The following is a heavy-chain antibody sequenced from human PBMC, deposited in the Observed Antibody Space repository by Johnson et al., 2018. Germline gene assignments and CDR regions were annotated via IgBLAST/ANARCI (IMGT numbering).Heavy chain of an antibody. Sequence: QVQLVQSGAEVKKPGSSVKVSCKASGDTFSSYAINWVRQAPGQGLEWMGGTIPIFGKTNYAQKFQGRVTITAEESTRTAYMELTSLRSEETAVYYCARDEGVLWFGSSAYYYGLDVWGQGTTVIVSS. V-gene: IGHV1-69*12. D-gene: IGHD3-10*01. CDR3: ARDEGVLWFGSSAYYYGLDV. CDR1: GDTFSSYA. CDR2: TIPIFGKT. J-gene: IGHJ6*02.